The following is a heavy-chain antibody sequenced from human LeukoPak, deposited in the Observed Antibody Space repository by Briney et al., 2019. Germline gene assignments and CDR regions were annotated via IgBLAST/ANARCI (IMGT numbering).Heavy chain of an antibody. D-gene: IGHD3-10*01. V-gene: IGHV4-39*01. CDR2: IYYSGST. CDR3: ARRSGSGSSYSFDY. J-gene: IGHJ4*02. CDR1: GGSISSSSYY. Sequence: PSETLSLTCTVSGGSISSSSYYWGWIRQPPGKGLEWIGSIYYSGSTYYNPSLKSRVTISIDTSKNQFSLRPSSMTAADTAVYYCARRSGSGSSYSFDYWGQGTLVTVSS.